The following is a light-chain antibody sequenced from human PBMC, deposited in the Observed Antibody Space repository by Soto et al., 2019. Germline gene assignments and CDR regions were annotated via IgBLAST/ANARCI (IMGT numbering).Light chain of an antibody. CDR1: SSNIGAGHD. CDR3: QSYDSRLSGSEV. CDR2: GNG. Sequence: QSVLTQPPSVSGAPGQRVTISCTGSSSNIGAGHDVHWYQQLPGTAPKLLIYGNGNRPSGVPDRFSGSKSGTSASLAITGLQAEDEADYYCQSYDSRLSGSEVVGTGPKVTVL. J-gene: IGLJ1*01. V-gene: IGLV1-40*01.